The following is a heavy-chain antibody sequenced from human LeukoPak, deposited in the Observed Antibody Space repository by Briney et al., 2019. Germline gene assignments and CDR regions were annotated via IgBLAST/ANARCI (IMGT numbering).Heavy chain of an antibody. V-gene: IGHV3-74*01. CDR3: ARVGEHYGDYVDFDY. Sequence: PGGSLRLSCAASGFTFSSYWMHWVRQAPGKGLVWVSRVKSDGSSTSYADSVKGRFTISRDSAKNTVYLQMNSLRAEDTAVYYCARVGEHYGDYVDFDYWGQGTLVTVSS. J-gene: IGHJ4*02. D-gene: IGHD4-17*01. CDR1: GFTFSSYW. CDR2: VKSDGSST.